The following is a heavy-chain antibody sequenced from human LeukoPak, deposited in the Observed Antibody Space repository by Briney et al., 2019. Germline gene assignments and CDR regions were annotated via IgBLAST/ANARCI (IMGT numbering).Heavy chain of an antibody. V-gene: IGHV3-74*01. Sequence: PGGSLRLSCAASGFSFSNYWMHWVRQAPGKGLVWVTRMNSDGSATYYADSVQGRFTISRDNAKNTLYLQMNSLRAEDPAMYFFAKGPNYFDPWGQGPLVTVSS. J-gene: IGHJ4*02. CDR1: GFSFSNYW. CDR2: MNSDGSAT. CDR3: AKGPNYFDP.